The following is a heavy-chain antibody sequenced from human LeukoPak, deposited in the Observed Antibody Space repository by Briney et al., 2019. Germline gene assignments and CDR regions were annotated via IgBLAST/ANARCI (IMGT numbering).Heavy chain of an antibody. V-gene: IGHV3-23*01. CDR3: ATTSGWYEDY. CDR2: ISGSGGST. CDR1: GLTFSSYA. Sequence: GGSLRLSCAASGLTFSSYALSWVRQAPGKGLEWVSAISGSGGSTYYADSVKGRFTISRDNSKNTLYLQMNSLRAEDTAVYYCATTSGWYEDYWGQGTLVTVSS. J-gene: IGHJ4*02. D-gene: IGHD6-19*01.